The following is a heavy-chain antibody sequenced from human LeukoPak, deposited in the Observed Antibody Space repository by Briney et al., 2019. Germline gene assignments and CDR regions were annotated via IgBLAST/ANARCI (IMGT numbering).Heavy chain of an antibody. V-gene: IGHV3-23*01. J-gene: IGHJ4*02. D-gene: IGHD2-21*01. CDR1: GFTFSSYW. CDR3: AKAPVTTCSGAYCYPFDY. Sequence: GGSLRLSCAASGFTFSSYWMHWVRQAPGKGLEWVSAISGSGGSTYYADSVEGRFTISRDNSKNTLYLQMNSLRAEDTAVYYCAKAPVTTCSGAYCYPFDYWGQGTLVTVSS. CDR2: ISGSGGST.